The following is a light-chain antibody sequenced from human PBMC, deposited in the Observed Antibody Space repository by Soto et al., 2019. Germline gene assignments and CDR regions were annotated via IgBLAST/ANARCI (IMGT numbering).Light chain of an antibody. V-gene: IGLV1-40*01. CDR1: SSNIGAGYD. Sequence: QSVLTQPPSVSGAPGQRVTISCTGSSSNIGAGYDVHWYQQLLGTAPKLLIYGNSNRPSGVPDRFSGSKSGTSASLAITGLQAEDEADYYCQSYDSSLSGSVFGGGIKLTVL. CDR3: QSYDSSLSGSV. CDR2: GNS. J-gene: IGLJ2*01.